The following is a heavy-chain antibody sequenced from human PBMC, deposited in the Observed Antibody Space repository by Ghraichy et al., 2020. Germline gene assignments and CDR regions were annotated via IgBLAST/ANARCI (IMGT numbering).Heavy chain of an antibody. Sequence: SETLSLTCTVSGGSISSYYWSWIRQPPGKGLEWIGYIYYSGSTNYNPSLKSRVTISVDTSKNQFSLKLSSVTAADTAVYYCARADGYNSGGSFGFYYYYYMDVWGKGTTVTVSS. V-gene: IGHV4-59*01. J-gene: IGHJ6*03. CDR3: ARADGYNSGGSFGFYYYYYMDV. CDR2: IYYSGST. CDR1: GGSISSYY. D-gene: IGHD5-24*01.